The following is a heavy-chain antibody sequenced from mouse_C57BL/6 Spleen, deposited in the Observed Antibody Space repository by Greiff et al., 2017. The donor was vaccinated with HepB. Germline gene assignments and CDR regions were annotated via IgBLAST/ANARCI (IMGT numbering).Heavy chain of an antibody. J-gene: IGHJ1*03. D-gene: IGHD1-1*02. V-gene: IGHV1-80*01. CDR2: IYPGDGDT. Sequence: QVQLQQSGAELVKPGASVKISCKASGYAFSSYWMNWVKQRPGKGLEWIGQIYPGDGDTNYNGKFKGKATLTADKSSSTAYMQLSSLTSEDSAVYCCARWGSAVATRWYFDVWGTGTTVTVSS. CDR1: GYAFSSYW. CDR3: ARWGSAVATRWYFDV.